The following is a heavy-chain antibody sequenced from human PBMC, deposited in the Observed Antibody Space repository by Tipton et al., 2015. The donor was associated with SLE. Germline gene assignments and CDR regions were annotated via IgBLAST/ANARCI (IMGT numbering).Heavy chain of an antibody. CDR3: ARPSDSSYCSGGSCYWDGFDI. D-gene: IGHD2-15*01. J-gene: IGHJ3*02. CDR2: IYPGDSDT. CDR1: GYSFTSYW. V-gene: IGHV5-51*03. Sequence: QSGAEVKKPGESLKISCKGSGYSFTSYWIGWVRQMPGKGLEWMGIIYPGDSDTRYSPSFQGQVTISADESISTAYLQWSSLKASDTAMYYCARPSDSSYCSGGSCYWDGFDIWGQGTMVTVSS.